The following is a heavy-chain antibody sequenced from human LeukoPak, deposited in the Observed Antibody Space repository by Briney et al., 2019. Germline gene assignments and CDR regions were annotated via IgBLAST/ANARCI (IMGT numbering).Heavy chain of an antibody. CDR3: AREETGPMALGYYYYGMDV. Sequence: SETLSLTCTVSGGSISSYYWSWIRQPAGKGLEWIGRIYTSGSTNYNPSLKSRVTTSVDTSKNQFSLKLSSVTAADTAVYYCAREETGPMALGYYYYGMDVWGQGTTVTVSS. V-gene: IGHV4-4*07. D-gene: IGHD3-10*01. CDR2: IYTSGST. CDR1: GGSISSYY. J-gene: IGHJ6*02.